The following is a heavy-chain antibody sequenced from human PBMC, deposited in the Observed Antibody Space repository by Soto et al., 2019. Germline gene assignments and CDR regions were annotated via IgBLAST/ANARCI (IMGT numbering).Heavy chain of an antibody. CDR3: ARDRESSGVRGTRLSCQYNWFDP. Sequence: QVQLVQSGAEVKKPGASVKVSCKASGYTFTSYGISWVRQAPGQGLEWMGWISAYNGNTNYAQKLQGRVTMTTDTSTITAYMELRSLRSDDTAVYYCARDRESSGVRGTRLSCQYNWFDPWGQGTLVTVSS. CDR2: ISAYNGNT. V-gene: IGHV1-18*04. J-gene: IGHJ5*02. D-gene: IGHD6-19*01. CDR1: GYTFTSYG.